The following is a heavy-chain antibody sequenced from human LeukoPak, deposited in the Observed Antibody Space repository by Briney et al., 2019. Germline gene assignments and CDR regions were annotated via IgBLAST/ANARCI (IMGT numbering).Heavy chain of an antibody. J-gene: IGHJ6*03. CDR1: GGSFSGYY. D-gene: IGHD2-8*01. V-gene: IGHV4-34*01. Sequence: SETLSLTCAVYGGSFSGYYWSWIRQPPGKGLEWIGEINHSGSTNYNPSLKSRVTISVDTSESQFSLKLSSVTAADTAVYYCARVTVSHSYYYYYYMDVWGKGTTVTVSS. CDR2: INHSGST. CDR3: ARVTVSHSYYYYYYMDV.